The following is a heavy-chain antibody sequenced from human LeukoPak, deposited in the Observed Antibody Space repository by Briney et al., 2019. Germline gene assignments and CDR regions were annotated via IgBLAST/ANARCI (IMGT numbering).Heavy chain of an antibody. V-gene: IGHV4-39*01. Sequence: SETLSLTCTVSGVSISSSNSYWGWIRQPPGKGLEWIVSIYYSGNTYYNASLKSQVSISINTSKNQFSLRLTSVTAADTAVYYCARQTGSGLFILPGGQGTLVTVSS. CDR2: IYYSGNT. CDR1: GVSISSSNSY. J-gene: IGHJ4*02. D-gene: IGHD3/OR15-3a*01. CDR3: ARQTGSGLFILP.